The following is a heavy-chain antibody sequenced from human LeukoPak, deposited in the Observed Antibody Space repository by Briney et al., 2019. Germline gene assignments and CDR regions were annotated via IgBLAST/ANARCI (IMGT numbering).Heavy chain of an antibody. J-gene: IGHJ4*02. CDR2: IWYDGSNK. Sequence: GGSLRLSCAASGFTFSSYGMHWVRQAPGKGLEWVAVIWYDGSNKYYADSVKGRFTISRDNSKNTLYLQMNSLRAEDTAVYYCASSYHYDSRGYPYYFDYWGQGTLVTVSS. CDR1: GFTFSSYG. V-gene: IGHV3-33*01. CDR3: ASSYHYDSRGYPYYFDY. D-gene: IGHD3-22*01.